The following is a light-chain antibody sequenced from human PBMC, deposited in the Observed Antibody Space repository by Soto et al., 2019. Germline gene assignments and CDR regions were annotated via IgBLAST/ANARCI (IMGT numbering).Light chain of an antibody. Sequence: QSALTQPASVSGSPGQSIXXSCTGTSSDVGGYNYVSWYQQHPGKAPKLMIYEVSNRPSGVSNRFSGSKSGNTASLTISGLQAEDEADYYCSSYTSSSTRVFGTGTKLTVL. V-gene: IGLV2-14*01. J-gene: IGLJ1*01. CDR3: SSYTSSSTRV. CDR1: SSDVGGYNY. CDR2: EVS.